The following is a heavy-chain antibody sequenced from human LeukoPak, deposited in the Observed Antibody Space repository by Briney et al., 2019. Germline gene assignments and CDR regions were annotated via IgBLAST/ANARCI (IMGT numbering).Heavy chain of an antibody. Sequence: SETLSLTCAVYGGSFSGYYWSWIRQPPGKGLEWIGEINHSGSTNYNPSLKSRVIISVDTSKNQFSLKLSSVTAADTAVYYCARDSTVTRKIDYWGQGTLVTVSS. CDR3: ARDSTVTRKIDY. CDR1: GGSFSGYY. D-gene: IGHD4-17*01. V-gene: IGHV4-34*01. J-gene: IGHJ4*02. CDR2: INHSGST.